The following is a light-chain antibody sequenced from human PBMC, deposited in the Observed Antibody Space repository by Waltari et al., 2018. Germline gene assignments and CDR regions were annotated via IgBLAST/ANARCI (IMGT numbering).Light chain of an antibody. CDR1: TLPRKF. V-gene: IGLV3-10*01. Sequence: SYELTHPPSVSVSPGQTATLTCYGETLPRKFAYWYQQKSGQAPVLVIFEDNKRPSGIPERFSGSISGTTATLTISGAQVEDEADYYCSSVDSSFKGLFGAGTKVTVL. J-gene: IGLJ1*01. CDR2: EDN. CDR3: SSVDSSFKGL.